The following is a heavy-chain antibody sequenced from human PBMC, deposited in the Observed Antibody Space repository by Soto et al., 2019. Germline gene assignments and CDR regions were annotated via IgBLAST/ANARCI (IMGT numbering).Heavy chain of an antibody. Sequence: QVQLVESGGGLVKPGGSLRLSCVASGFTLSDYYMSWIRQAPGKGLEWVSHISRSGSNKLYADSVKGRFTISRDNAKNSLYLQMDSLRAEDTAVYYCVRERYGDYPGYDYWGQGTLLTVSS. CDR3: VRERYGDYPGYDY. J-gene: IGHJ4*02. V-gene: IGHV3-11*01. CDR2: ISRSGSNK. CDR1: GFTLSDYY. D-gene: IGHD4-17*01.